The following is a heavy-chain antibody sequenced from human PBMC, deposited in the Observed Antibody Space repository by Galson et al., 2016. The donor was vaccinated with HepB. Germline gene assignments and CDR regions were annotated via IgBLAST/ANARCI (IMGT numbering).Heavy chain of an antibody. CDR1: GDSISSSSHF. CDR3: AGQVGSNWYFDY. J-gene: IGHJ4*02. CDR2: IYYTGNT. D-gene: IGHD1-26*01. Sequence: SETLSLTCNVSGDSISSSSHFWGWIRQSPGKGLEWIGSIYYTGNTYYNPSLNSRVTISVETSTNQFSLKLTSVTAADTTVYYCAGQVGSNWYFDYWGQGTLVTVSS. V-gene: IGHV4-39*01.